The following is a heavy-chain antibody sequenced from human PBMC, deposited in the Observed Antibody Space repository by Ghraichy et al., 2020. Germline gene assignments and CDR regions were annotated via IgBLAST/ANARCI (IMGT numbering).Heavy chain of an antibody. V-gene: IGHV3-21*06. Sequence: GGSLRLSCAASGFGFIRFRMNWFRQAPGKGLEWVSAISSSGSDIYYADSVKGRFTISRDNAKNSLFLQMNGLSAEDTAVYFCASYIYWGPGILGTVSS. CDR2: ISSSGSDI. CDR3: ASYIY. CDR1: GFGFIRFR. J-gene: IGHJ4*02.